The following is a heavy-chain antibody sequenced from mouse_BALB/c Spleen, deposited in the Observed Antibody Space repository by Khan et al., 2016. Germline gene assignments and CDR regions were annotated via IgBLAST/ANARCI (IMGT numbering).Heavy chain of an antibody. D-gene: IGHD2-4*01. CDR1: GFSITGFA. CDR2: IWGDGSI. Sequence: QVQLKQSGPGLVAPSQSLSITCTVSGFSITGFAVHWVHQPPGKGLEWLGVIWGDGSIDYESDLKSRLSISTDNSKCRVFLKMNSLQTDATVRYYGASSYDYNGGFAYWGQGTLVTVSA. CDR3: ASSYDYNGGFAY. J-gene: IGHJ3*01. V-gene: IGHV2-6-7*01.